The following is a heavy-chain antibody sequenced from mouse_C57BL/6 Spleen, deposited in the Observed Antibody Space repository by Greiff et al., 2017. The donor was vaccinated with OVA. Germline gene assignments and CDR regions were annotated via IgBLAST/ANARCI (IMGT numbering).Heavy chain of an antibody. CDR1: GYTFTDYY. Sequence: EVQLQQSGPELVKPGASVKISCKASGYTFTDYYMNWVKQSHGKSLEWIGDINPNNGGTSYNQKFKGKATLTVDKSSSTAYMELRSLTSEDSAVYYCAREGVGRLAWFAYWGQGTLVTVSA. D-gene: IGHD4-1*01. J-gene: IGHJ3*01. CDR2: INPNNGGT. CDR3: AREGVGRLAWFAY. V-gene: IGHV1-26*01.